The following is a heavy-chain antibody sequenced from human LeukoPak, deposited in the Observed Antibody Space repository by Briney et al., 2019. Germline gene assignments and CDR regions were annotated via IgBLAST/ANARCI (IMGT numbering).Heavy chain of an antibody. D-gene: IGHD2-2*01. J-gene: IGHJ3*02. Sequence: PGGSLRLSCSASGFIFSISAMNWVRQAPGKGLEWVSSINNVASHIYYADSVKGRFTISRDDAKNTLYLQMNSLRAEDTAVYYCAREDCIITSCYDKNAFDIWGQGTMVTVSS. CDR2: INNVASHI. CDR1: GFIFSISA. V-gene: IGHV3-21*06. CDR3: AREDCIITSCYDKNAFDI.